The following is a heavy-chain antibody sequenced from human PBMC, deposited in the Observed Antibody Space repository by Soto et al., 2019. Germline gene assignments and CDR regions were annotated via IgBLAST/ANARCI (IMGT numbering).Heavy chain of an antibody. J-gene: IGHJ4*02. CDR3: SKVSISKSSAVTFDS. V-gene: IGHV3-30*18. D-gene: IGHD2-15*01. CDR1: GFTFSTYD. CDR2: VSYDTAYE. Sequence: QVQLVESGGGMVQPGTSLRLSCAVSGFTFSTYDMHWVRQAPGKGLEWVAVVSYDTAYENYADSVKGRFTISRVNSKNILYLQMNSLRSEDTAVYYCSKVSISKSSAVTFDSWGRGTLVTVSS.